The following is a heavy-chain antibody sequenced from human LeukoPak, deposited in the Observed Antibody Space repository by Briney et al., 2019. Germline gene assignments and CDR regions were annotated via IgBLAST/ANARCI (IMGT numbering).Heavy chain of an antibody. CDR3: ARGAHQNIVVVITTTFDY. CDR2: ISSSGSTI. CDR1: GFTFSSYE. Sequence: GGSLRLSCAASGFTFSSYEMNWVRQAPGKGLEWVSYISSSGSTIYYADSVKGRFTISRNNAKNSLYLQMNSLRAEDTAVYYCARGAHQNIVVVITTTFDYWGQGTLVTVSS. J-gene: IGHJ4*02. D-gene: IGHD3-22*01. V-gene: IGHV3-48*03.